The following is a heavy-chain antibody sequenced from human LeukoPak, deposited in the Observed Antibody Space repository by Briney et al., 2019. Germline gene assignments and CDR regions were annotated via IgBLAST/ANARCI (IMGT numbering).Heavy chain of an antibody. CDR2: IFPSGGEI. V-gene: IGHV3-23*01. CDR3: ATYRQVLLPFES. D-gene: IGHD2-8*02. Sequence: GGSLRLSCEASGFTFNTFAMIWVRQPPGKGLEWVSCIFPSGGEIHYADSVRGRFTISRDNSKSTLSLQMNSLRAEDTAIYYCATYRQVLLPFESWGQGTLVTVSS. CDR1: GFTFNTFA. J-gene: IGHJ4*02.